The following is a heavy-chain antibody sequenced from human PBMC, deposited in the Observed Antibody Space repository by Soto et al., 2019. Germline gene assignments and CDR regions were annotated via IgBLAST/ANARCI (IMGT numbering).Heavy chain of an antibody. CDR1: GGTFSSYT. CDR2: IIPILGIA. CDR3: ERGDYYDSSGNYWSFDL. J-gene: IGHJ2*01. Sequence: QVQLVQSGAEVKKPGSSVKVSCKASGGTFSSYTISWVRQAPGQGLEWMGRIIPILGIANYAQKFQGKVTISADKPTNRAYMDLSSLRPEDTAVYYCERGDYYDSSGNYWSFDLWGRGTLVTVSS. V-gene: IGHV1-69*02. D-gene: IGHD3-22*01.